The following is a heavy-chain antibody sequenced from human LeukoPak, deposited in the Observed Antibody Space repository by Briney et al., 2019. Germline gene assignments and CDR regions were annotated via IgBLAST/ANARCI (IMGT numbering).Heavy chain of an antibody. V-gene: IGHV4-59*12. Sequence: SETLSLTCTVSGGSMSSNYWSWIRQPPGKGLEWIGYIYYSGSTNYNPSLKSRVSISVDASKNQFSLKLSSVTAADTAVYYCARTDSSGWYFGTFDPWGQGTLVTVSS. D-gene: IGHD6-19*01. CDR3: ARTDSSGWYFGTFDP. CDR2: IYYSGST. J-gene: IGHJ5*02. CDR1: GGSMSSNY.